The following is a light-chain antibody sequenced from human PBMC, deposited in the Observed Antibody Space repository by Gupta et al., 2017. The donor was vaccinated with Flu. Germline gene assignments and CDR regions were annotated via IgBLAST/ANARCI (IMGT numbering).Light chain of an antibody. J-gene: IGLJ3*02. Sequence: SYELTQPPSVSVSAGQTARIPCSGDALPKKYAYWYQRKSGQAPVLVIFDDNKRPSDIPERFSGSNSRTTATLTISGAQVEDEADYFCYSVDDSGDQWVFGGGTKLTVL. CDR3: YSVDDSGDQWV. CDR1: ALPKKY. V-gene: IGLV3-10*01. CDR2: DDN.